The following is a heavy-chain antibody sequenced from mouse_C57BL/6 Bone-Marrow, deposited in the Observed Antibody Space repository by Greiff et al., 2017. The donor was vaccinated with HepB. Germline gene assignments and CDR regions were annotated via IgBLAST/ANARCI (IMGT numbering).Heavy chain of an antibody. CDR1: GFNIKDYY. Sequence: ESGAELVRPGASVKLSCTASGFNIKDYYMHWVKQRPEQGLEWIGRIDPEDGDTEYAPKFQGKATMTADTSSNTAYLQLSSLTSEDTAVYYCTFITTVVRGYFDYWGQGTTLTVSS. CDR3: TFITTVVRGYFDY. D-gene: IGHD1-1*01. J-gene: IGHJ2*01. CDR2: IDPEDGDT. V-gene: IGHV14-1*01.